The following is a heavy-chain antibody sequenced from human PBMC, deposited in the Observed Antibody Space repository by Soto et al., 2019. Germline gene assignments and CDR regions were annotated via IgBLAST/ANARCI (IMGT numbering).Heavy chain of an antibody. V-gene: IGHV1-18*04. CDR2: ISPYSGET. D-gene: IGHD3-16*02. CDR1: GYTFTSNS. J-gene: IGHJ5*02. CDR3: ARVWGSYRAPSGGAGLDT. Sequence: QLQLVQSGAELKKPGDSVKVSCAASGYTFTSNSITWVRQAPGQGLEWMGWISPYSGETSYAEKCQGRFTMTADTSTSTAYMELRSLTSDDTAVYYCARVWGSYRAPSGGAGLDTWGQGTLVTVSS.